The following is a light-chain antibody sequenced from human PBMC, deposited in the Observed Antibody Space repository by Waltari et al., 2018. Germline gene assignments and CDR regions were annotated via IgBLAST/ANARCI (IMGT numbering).Light chain of an antibody. CDR2: EVI. CDR3: SSYAGSNGVL. CDR1: SSDIGAYNY. J-gene: IGLJ2*01. Sequence: QSALTQPPSASGSPGQSVTISCSGTSSDIGAYNYVPWYQQHPGTAPKLMIYEVIKRPSGVPPRLSGPKSGNTASLTVSELQAEDEADYYCSSYAGSNGVLFGGGTKVTVL. V-gene: IGLV2-8*01.